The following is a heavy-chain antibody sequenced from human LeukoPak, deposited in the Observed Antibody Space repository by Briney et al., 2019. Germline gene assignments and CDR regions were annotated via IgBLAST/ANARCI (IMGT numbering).Heavy chain of an antibody. V-gene: IGHV1-3*01. D-gene: IGHD5-18*01. J-gene: IGHJ4*02. Sequence: ASVKVSCKASGYTFTGYYMHWVRQAPGQGLEWMGWINAGNGNTKYSQKFQGRVTITRDTSASTAYMELSSLRSEDTAVYYCARGTSAYSYGPLGGWGQGTLVTVSS. CDR2: INAGNGNT. CDR3: ARGTSAYSYGPLGG. CDR1: GYTFTGYY.